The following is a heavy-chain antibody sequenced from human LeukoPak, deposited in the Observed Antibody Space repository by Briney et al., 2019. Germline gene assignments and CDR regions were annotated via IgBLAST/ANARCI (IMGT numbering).Heavy chain of an antibody. CDR3: ARGPPPDFDC. Sequence: SETLSLTCTVSGGSISNYYWSWIRQPARKGLEWIGRIYSSGSTDYNPSLKSRVTMSVDTSKNQFSLNLRSLTAADTAVYYCARGPPPDFDCWGQGTLVTVSS. V-gene: IGHV4-4*07. CDR2: IYSSGST. J-gene: IGHJ4*02. CDR1: GGSISNYY.